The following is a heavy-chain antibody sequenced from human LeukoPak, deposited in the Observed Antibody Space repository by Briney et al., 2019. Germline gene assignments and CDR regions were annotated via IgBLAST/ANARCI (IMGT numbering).Heavy chain of an antibody. CDR2: IYPSGGST. D-gene: IGHD4-17*01. Sequence: ASVKVSCKASAYTFINYCLHWVRQAPGQGLEWMGLIYPSGGSTSYAQKFQGRVTMTRDTSTSTVYMELGSLRSEDTAVYYCARGTTVTPANYYYMDVWGKGTTVTVSS. CDR1: AYTFINYC. J-gene: IGHJ6*03. CDR3: ARGTTVTPANYYYMDV. V-gene: IGHV1-46*01.